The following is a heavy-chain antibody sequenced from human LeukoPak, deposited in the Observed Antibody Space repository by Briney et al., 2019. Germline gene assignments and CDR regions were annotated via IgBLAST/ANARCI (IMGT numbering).Heavy chain of an antibody. V-gene: IGHV3-33*01. J-gene: IGHJ3*02. CDR3: ARGFCSGGSCYPDAFDI. D-gene: IGHD2-15*01. CDR2: IWYDGSNK. CDR1: GFTFSSYA. Sequence: PGRSLRLSCAASGFTFSSYAMHWVRQAPGKGLEWVAVIWYDGSNKYYADSVKGRFTISRDNSKNTLYLQMNSLRAEDTAVYYCARGFCSGGSCYPDAFDIWGQGTMVTVSS.